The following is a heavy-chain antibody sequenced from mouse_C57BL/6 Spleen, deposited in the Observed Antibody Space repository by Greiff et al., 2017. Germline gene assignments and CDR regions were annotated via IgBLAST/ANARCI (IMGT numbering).Heavy chain of an antibody. J-gene: IGHJ2*01. V-gene: IGHV1-26*01. CDR1: GYTFTDYY. Sequence: EVQLQQSGPELVKPGASVKISCKASGYTFTDYYMNWVKQSHGKSLEWIGDINPKNGGTSYNQKFKGKATLTVDKSSSTAYMELRSLTSEYSAVYCCARGTCLDYWGLGTTLTVSS. CDR3: ARGTCLDY. CDR2: INPKNGGT.